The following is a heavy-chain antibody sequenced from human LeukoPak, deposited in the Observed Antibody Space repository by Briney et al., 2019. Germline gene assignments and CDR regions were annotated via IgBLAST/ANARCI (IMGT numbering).Heavy chain of an antibody. D-gene: IGHD2-2*01. CDR1: GESISSHY. V-gene: IGHV4-59*11. CDR3: GRFVVVRGPMEYYYYYMDV. CDR2: ITNSGTT. J-gene: IGHJ6*03. Sequence: SETLSLTCNVSGESISSHYWGWTRQSPGKGLEWIGYITNSGTTKFNPSLKSRVTISRGTSKNQISLRLSSVTAADTAVFFCGRFVVVRGPMEYYYYYMDVWGRGTTVIVSS.